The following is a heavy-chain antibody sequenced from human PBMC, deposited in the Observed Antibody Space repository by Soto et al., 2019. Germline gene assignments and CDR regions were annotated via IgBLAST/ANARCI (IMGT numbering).Heavy chain of an antibody. CDR3: AKEGPITNWYFDY. V-gene: IGHV3-30*18. CDR1: GFTFSSYG. J-gene: IGHJ4*02. Sequence: QVQLVESGGGVVQPGRSLRLSCAASGFTFSSYGMHWVRQAPGKGLEWVTVISYDGNVAYCADSVKGRFTISRDNSKNTLYLQMNSLRTEDTAMYYCAKEGPITNWYFDYWGQGTLVTVSS. D-gene: IGHD1-1*01. CDR2: ISYDGNVA.